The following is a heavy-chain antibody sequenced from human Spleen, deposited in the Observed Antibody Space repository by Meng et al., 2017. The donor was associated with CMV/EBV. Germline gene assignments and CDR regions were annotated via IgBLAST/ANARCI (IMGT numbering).Heavy chain of an antibody. V-gene: IGHV1-2*02. J-gene: IGHJ4*02. D-gene: IGHD6-19*01. CDR1: GYAFTGYY. CDR2: INPNSGGT. Sequence: ASVKVSCKASGYAFTGYYLHWVRQAPGQGLEWMGWINPNSGGTNYAQKFQGRVTMTRDTSINTAYMELSRLRSDDTAVYYCARALRRISMAGTSGGLDYWGQGTLVTVSS. CDR3: ARALRRISMAGTSGGLDY.